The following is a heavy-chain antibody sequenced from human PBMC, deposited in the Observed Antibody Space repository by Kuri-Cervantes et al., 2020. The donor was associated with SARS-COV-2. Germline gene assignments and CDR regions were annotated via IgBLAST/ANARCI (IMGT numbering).Heavy chain of an antibody. D-gene: IGHD2-2*01. Sequence: ASVQVSCKASGYTFTSHGISWVRQAPGQGLEWMGWISAYNGNTNYAQKLQGRVTMTTDTSTSTAYMELRSLRSDDTAVYYCARDPSLGVGYCSSTSCYYDYFDYWGQGPLVTVSS. J-gene: IGHJ4*02. CDR1: GYTFTSHG. CDR2: ISAYNGNT. V-gene: IGHV1-18*01. CDR3: ARDPSLGVGYCSSTSCYYDYFDY.